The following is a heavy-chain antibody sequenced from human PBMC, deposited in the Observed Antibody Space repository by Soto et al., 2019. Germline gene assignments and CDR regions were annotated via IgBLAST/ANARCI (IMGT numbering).Heavy chain of an antibody. D-gene: IGHD3-9*01. CDR2: ISWDGGRT. CDR1: GFSFEGYT. V-gene: IGHV3-43*01. CDR3: ASDGDDVLAGQKGYLDH. Sequence: GGSLRLSCAASGFSFEGYTMRWVRHTPGKGPEWISLISWDGGRTHYSDSVKGRFIISRDNNKNTLYLQMNSLTTEDTALYFAASDGDDVLAGQKGYLDHWGQGTLVTVSS. J-gene: IGHJ4*02.